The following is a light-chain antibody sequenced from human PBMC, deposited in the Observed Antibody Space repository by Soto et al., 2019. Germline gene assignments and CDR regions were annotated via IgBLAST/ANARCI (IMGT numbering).Light chain of an antibody. J-gene: IGKJ3*01. CDR1: QSVTSNY. V-gene: IGKV3-20*01. CDR2: GAS. Sequence: EIVLTQSPGTLSLSPGERATLSCRASQSVTSNYLAWYQQKPGQAPRLLIYGASSRATGLPDRFSGSGSGTHFTLTITRLEPEDFAVYSCQQYGSSPFTFGPGTKVDIK. CDR3: QQYGSSPFT.